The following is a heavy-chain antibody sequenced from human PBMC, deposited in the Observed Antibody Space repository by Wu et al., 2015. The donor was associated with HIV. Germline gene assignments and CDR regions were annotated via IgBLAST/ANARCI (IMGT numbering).Heavy chain of an antibody. CDR3: ARDRSGFYYYMDV. CDR1: GGTFSSYG. CDR2: INPKSGGT. J-gene: IGHJ6*03. Sequence: QVQLVQSGAEVKKPGSSVKVSCKASGGTFSSYGITWVRQAPGQGLEWMGWINPKSGGTNYAQKFQGRVTMTRDTSISTAYMELSRLRSDDTAVYYCARDRSGFYYYMDVWGKGTTVSVSS. V-gene: IGHV1-2*02. D-gene: IGHD6-25*01.